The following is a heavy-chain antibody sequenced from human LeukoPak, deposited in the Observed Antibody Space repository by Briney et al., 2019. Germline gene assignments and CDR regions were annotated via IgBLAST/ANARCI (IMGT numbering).Heavy chain of an antibody. CDR1: GYTFTSYY. J-gene: IGHJ4*02. D-gene: IGHD2-8*01. CDR3: ARASCTNGVCYFDY. V-gene: IGHV1-46*01. Sequence: ASVKVSCKASGYTFTSYYMHWVRQAPGQGLEWMGIINPSGGSTSYAQKFQGRATMTRDMSTSAVYMELSSLRSEDTAVYYCARASCTNGVCYFDYWGQGTLVTVSS. CDR2: INPSGGST.